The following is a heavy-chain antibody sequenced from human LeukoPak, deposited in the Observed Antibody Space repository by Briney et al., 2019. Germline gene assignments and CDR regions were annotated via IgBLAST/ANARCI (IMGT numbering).Heavy chain of an antibody. CDR3: ARERGDMVRVFDY. J-gene: IGHJ4*02. D-gene: IGHD3-10*01. CDR2: IYTTGST. V-gene: IGHV4-4*07. Sequence: SETLSLTCTVSGGSISGYYWAWIRQPAGKGLEWIGRIYTTGSTNYSPSLKSRVSMSMDTSKNQFSLNLNSVTAADTAVYYCARERGDMVRVFDYWGQGTLVTVSS. CDR1: GGSISGYY.